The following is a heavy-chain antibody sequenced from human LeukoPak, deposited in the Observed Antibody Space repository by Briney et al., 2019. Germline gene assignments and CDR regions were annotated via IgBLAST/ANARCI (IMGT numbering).Heavy chain of an antibody. CDR1: EFIVSINY. Sequence: GGSLRLSCAASEFIVSINYMTWVRQAPGKGLECVSAITAGSDATYYADSVKGRFTISRDNSQNTLFLQMNILRVEDTAVYFCAKSYGSNGYFQLPIDFWGQGTLVTVSS. D-gene: IGHD3-22*01. V-gene: IGHV3-53*01. CDR3: AKSYGSNGYFQLPIDF. J-gene: IGHJ4*02. CDR2: ITAGSDAT.